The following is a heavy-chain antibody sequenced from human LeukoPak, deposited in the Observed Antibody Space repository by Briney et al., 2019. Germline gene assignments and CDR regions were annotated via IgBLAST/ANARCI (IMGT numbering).Heavy chain of an antibody. CDR1: GFTFSSYA. CDR3: GKDLTYHDSSGYYPPEYLPP. V-gene: IGHV3-23*01. J-gene: IGHJ1*01. CDR2: ISGSGGST. D-gene: IGHD3-22*01. Sequence: PGGSLRLSCAASGFTFSSYAMSWVRQAPGKGLEWVSAISGSGGSTYYADSVKGRFTISRDNSKNTLYLQMNSLRAEDTAVYYCGKDLTYHDSSGYYPPEYLPPRGPGPPV.